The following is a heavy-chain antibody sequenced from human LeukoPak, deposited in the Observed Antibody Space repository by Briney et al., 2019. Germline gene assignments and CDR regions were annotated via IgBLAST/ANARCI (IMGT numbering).Heavy chain of an antibody. J-gene: IGHJ4*02. D-gene: IGHD1-26*01. CDR3: ARGSYYAFDY. V-gene: IGHV3-53*01. CDR1: GFTFSSYA. CDR2: IYSGGST. Sequence: GGSLRLSCAASGFTFSSYAMSWVRQAPGKGLEWVSVIYSGGSTYYADSVKGRFTISRDNSKNTLYLQMNSLRAEDTAVYYCARGSYYAFDYWGQGTLVTVSS.